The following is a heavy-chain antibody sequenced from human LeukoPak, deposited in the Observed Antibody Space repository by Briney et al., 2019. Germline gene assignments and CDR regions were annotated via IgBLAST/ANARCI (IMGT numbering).Heavy chain of an antibody. V-gene: IGHV1-69*04. Sequence: GSSVTVSCKASGGTFSSYAISWVRQAPGQGLEGMGRIIPILGIANYAQKFQGRVTITADKSTSTAYMELSSLRSEDTAVYYCARATPGSNGGNYLYYYYYGMDVWGQGTTVTVSS. J-gene: IGHJ6*02. CDR3: ARATPGSNGGNYLYYYYYGMDV. CDR1: GGTFSSYA. CDR2: IIPILGIA. D-gene: IGHD4-23*01.